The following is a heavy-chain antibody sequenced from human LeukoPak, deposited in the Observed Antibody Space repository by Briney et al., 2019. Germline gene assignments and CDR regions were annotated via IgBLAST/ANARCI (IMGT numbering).Heavy chain of an antibody. V-gene: IGHV1-69*01. CDR2: IIPIFGTA. J-gene: IGHJ4*02. CDR1: GGTFSSYA. CDR3: AREALYDSSGYPDY. D-gene: IGHD3-22*01. Sequence: SVKVSCKASGGTFSSYAISWVRQAPGQGLEWMGGIIPIFGTANYAQKFQGRVTITADESTSTAYMELSGLRSEDTAVYYCAREALYDSSGYPDYWGQGTLVTVSS.